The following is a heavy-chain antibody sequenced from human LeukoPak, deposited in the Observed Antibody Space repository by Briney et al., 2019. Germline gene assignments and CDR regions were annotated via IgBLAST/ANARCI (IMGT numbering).Heavy chain of an antibody. V-gene: IGHV3-73*01. CDR1: GFTFSGSA. J-gene: IGHJ6*02. D-gene: IGHD6-13*01. Sequence: GGSLKLSCAASGFTFSGSAMHWVRQASGKGLEWVGRIRSKANSYATAYAASVKGRFTISRDDSKNTAYLQMNSLKTEDTAVYYCARDPPAGAGMQPYYYGMDVWGPGTTVTVSS. CDR2: IRSKANSYAT. CDR3: ARDPPAGAGMQPYYYGMDV.